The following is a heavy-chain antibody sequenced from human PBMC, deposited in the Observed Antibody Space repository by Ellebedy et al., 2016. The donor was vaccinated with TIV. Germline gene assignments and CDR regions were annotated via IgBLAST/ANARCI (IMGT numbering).Heavy chain of an antibody. CDR1: GFTFDDYA. Sequence: SLKISCAASGFTFDDYAMHWVRHAPGKGLEWVSGISWNSGSIGYADSVKGRFTISRDNAKNSLYLQMSSLRTEDMALYYCARDRSYVLTSVEKWGQGTLVTVSS. D-gene: IGHD2-2*01. CDR2: ISWNSGSI. CDR3: ARDRSYVLTSVEK. V-gene: IGHV3-9*03. J-gene: IGHJ4*02.